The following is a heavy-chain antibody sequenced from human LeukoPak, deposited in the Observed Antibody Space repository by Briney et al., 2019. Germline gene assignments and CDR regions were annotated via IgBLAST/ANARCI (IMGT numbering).Heavy chain of an antibody. CDR1: GGSISSSSYY. D-gene: IGHD2-15*01. J-gene: IGHJ4*02. Sequence: SETLSLTCTVSGGSISSSSYYWGWIRQPPGKGLEWIGSIYYSGSTYYNPSLKSRVTISVDTSKNQFSLKLSSVTAADTAVYYCAREHLGYCSGGSCYWDEWGQGTLVTVSS. CDR3: AREHLGYCSGGSCYWDE. CDR2: IYYSGST. V-gene: IGHV4-39*07.